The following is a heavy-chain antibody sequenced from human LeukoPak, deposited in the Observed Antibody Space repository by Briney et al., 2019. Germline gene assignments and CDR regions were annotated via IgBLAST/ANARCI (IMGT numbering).Heavy chain of an antibody. CDR2: IFYSGST. D-gene: IGHD6-19*01. J-gene: IGHJ4*02. Sequence: KTSETLSLTCTVSGGSISSGGYYWSWIRQHPGKGLEWIGYIFYSGSTYYNPSLKSRVTISVDTSKNQFSLKLTSVTAADTAVYYCARGPGLAVAGTGFDYWGQGTLVTVSS. CDR1: GGSISSGGYY. V-gene: IGHV4-31*03. CDR3: ARGPGLAVAGTGFDY.